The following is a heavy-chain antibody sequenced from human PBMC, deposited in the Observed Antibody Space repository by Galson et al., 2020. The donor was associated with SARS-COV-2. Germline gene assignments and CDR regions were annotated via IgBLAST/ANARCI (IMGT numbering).Heavy chain of an antibody. J-gene: IGHJ4*02. CDR2: IKGDGSDR. CDR1: GFTFTTYW. D-gene: IGHD5-12*01. Sequence: GESLKISCAASGFTFTTYWMSWVRQAPGKGLEWVANIKGDGSDRYYVDSVKGRFTISIDNTKNSLYLQMNSLRAEDTAVYYCARDHDGYNDVWGQGTLVTVSS. V-gene: IGHV3-7*01. CDR3: ARDHDGYNDV.